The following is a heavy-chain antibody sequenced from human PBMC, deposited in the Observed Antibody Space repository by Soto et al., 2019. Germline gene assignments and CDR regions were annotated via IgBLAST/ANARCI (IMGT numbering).Heavy chain of an antibody. D-gene: IGHD4-17*01. CDR2: IYPGDSDT. CDR1: GYSFTSYW. Sequence: XESLKISWKGSGYSFTSYWIGWVRQMPGKGLELMGIIYPGDSDTRYSPSFQGQVTTSVDKSITTAYLQWSSLKASDSAMYYCARHPRYGGNADDAFDIWGQGPMVTVSS. J-gene: IGHJ3*02. CDR3: ARHPRYGGNADDAFDI. V-gene: IGHV5-51*01.